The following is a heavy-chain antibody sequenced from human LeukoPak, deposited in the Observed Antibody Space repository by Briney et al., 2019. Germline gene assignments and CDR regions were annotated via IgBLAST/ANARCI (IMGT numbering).Heavy chain of an antibody. CDR2: IIPIFGTA. D-gene: IGHD2-2*01. CDR1: GGTFSSYA. J-gene: IGHJ6*03. Sequence: ASVKVSCKASGGTFSSYAISWVRQAPGQGLEWMGGIIPIFGTANYAQKFQGRVTITADESTSTAYMELSSLRSEDTAVYYCARVGYCSSTSCRNAYYYYYMDVWGKGTTVTISS. CDR3: ARVGYCSSTSCRNAYYYYYMDV. V-gene: IGHV1-69*13.